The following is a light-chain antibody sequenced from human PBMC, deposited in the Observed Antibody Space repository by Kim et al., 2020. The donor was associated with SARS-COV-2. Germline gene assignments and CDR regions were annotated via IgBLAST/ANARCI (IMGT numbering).Light chain of an antibody. CDR1: SGSSASNY. J-gene: IGLJ2*01. CDR2: EDN. Sequence: KTVTISCPRSSGSSASNYVQWYQQRPGSAPTTVIYEDNQRPSGVPDRFSGSIDSSSNSASLTISGLKTEDEADYYCQSYDSSNHVVFGGGTQLTVL. CDR3: QSYDSSNHVV. V-gene: IGLV6-57*03.